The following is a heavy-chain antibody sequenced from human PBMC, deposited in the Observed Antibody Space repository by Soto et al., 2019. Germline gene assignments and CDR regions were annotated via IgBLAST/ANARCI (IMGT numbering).Heavy chain of an antibody. Sequence: QVQLVEPGGGVVQPGRSLRLSCAASGFTFSSHGMHWVRQAPGKGLEWVAVISYDGSNKYYADSVKGRFTISRDNSKNTLYLQMNSLRAEDTAVYYCAKDRLYYFGSGSLDYGGQGTLVTVTS. CDR1: GFTFSSHG. V-gene: IGHV3-30*18. CDR3: AKDRLYYFGSGSLDY. D-gene: IGHD3-10*01. CDR2: ISYDGSNK. J-gene: IGHJ4*02.